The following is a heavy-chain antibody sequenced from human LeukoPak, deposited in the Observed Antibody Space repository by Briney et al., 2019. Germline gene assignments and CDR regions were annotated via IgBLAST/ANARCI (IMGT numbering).Heavy chain of an antibody. CDR2: IYYSGST. CDR1: GYSISSGYY. J-gene: IGHJ5*02. CDR3: ARDENWFDP. V-gene: IGHV4-59*12. Sequence: PSETLSLTCTVSGYSISSGYYWGWIRQPPGKGLEWIGYIYYSGSTNYNPSLKSRVTMSVDTSKNQFSLKLSSVTAADTAVYYCARDENWFDPWGQGTLVTVSS.